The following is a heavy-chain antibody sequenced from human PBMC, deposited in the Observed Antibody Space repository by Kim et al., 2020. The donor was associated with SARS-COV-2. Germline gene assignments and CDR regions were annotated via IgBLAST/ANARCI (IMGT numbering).Heavy chain of an antibody. D-gene: IGHD2-8*01. CDR1: GGSISSSSYY. CDR2: IYYSGST. J-gene: IGHJ4*02. CDR3: VRLGYCTNGVCGYFDY. Sequence: SETLSLTCTVSGGSISSSSYYWGWIRQPPGKGLEWIGSIYYSGSTYYNPSLKSRVTISVDTSKNQFSLKLSSVTAADTAVYYCVRLGYCTNGVCGYFDYWGQGTLVTVSS. V-gene: IGHV4-39*01.